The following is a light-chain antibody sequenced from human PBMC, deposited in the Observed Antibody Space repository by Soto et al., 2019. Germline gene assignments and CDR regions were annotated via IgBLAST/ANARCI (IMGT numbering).Light chain of an antibody. CDR2: AAS. CDR3: QQLLSHRIT. Sequence: PATLYASVGDIVTITCRASQSINGWLAWYQQKPGKAPKLLIYAASTLQSGVPLSFSGSGSGTSFTLTISSLQPEDFAPYYCQQLLSHRITFGQGARLEIK. CDR1: QSINGW. J-gene: IGKJ5*01. V-gene: IGKV1-9*01.